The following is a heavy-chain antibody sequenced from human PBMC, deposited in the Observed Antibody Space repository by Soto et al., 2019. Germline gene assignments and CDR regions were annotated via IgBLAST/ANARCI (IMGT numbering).Heavy chain of an antibody. Sequence: SVKVSCKASGGTFSSSAISWVRQAPGQGLEWMGVIIPIFDTTNYAQKFQGRLTITADDSTSTAYMELSSLRSEDKAMYFCARGGYCSTGVCYREVEHWGQGTLVTVS. CDR1: GGTFSSSA. J-gene: IGHJ4*02. V-gene: IGHV1-69*13. CDR3: ARGGYCSTGVCYREVEH. CDR2: IIPIFDTT. D-gene: IGHD2-8*01.